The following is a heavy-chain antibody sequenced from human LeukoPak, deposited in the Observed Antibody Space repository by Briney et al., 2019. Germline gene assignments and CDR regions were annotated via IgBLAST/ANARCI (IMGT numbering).Heavy chain of an antibody. V-gene: IGHV4-34*01. CDR3: ARIIGIVEEGYFDY. CDR2: INHSGST. D-gene: IGHD1-26*01. J-gene: IGHJ4*02. CDR1: GGSFSGYY. Sequence: SETLSLTCAVYGGSFSGYYWSWIRQPPGKGLEWIGEINHSGSTNYNPSLKSRVTISVDTSKNQFSLKLSSVTAADTAVYYCARIIGIVEEGYFDYWGQGTLVTVSS.